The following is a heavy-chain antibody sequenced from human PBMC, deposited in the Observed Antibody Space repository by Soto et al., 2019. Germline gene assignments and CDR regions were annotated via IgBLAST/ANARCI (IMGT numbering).Heavy chain of an antibody. D-gene: IGHD1-1*01. V-gene: IGHV3-33*01. CDR2: IWSDGNNR. CDR1: GFMFSNHG. Sequence: QVQLVESGGGVVQPGRSLRLSCAASGFMFSNHGMHWVRQAPGKGLEWVAVIWSDGNNRYYADSVKGRFTISRDNSKNAVYLQMHSLRSEDTAVYYCVRVDNWNDEASDYWGQGTLVTVSS. CDR3: VRVDNWNDEASDY. J-gene: IGHJ4*02.